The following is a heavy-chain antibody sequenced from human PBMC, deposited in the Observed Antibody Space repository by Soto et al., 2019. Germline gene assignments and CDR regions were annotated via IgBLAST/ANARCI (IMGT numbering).Heavy chain of an antibody. CDR1: GASISSSSYY. Sequence: SETLSLTCTVSGASISSSSYYWAWIRQPPGKGLEWIGSIYYSGTTFYNPSLNSRVTMSADTSQNEFSLKLTSVTAADAAVYYCARGSTVTTYYYYGFDVWGQGATVTVSS. CDR3: ARGSTVTTYYYYGFDV. CDR2: IYYSGTT. D-gene: IGHD4-17*01. J-gene: IGHJ6*02. V-gene: IGHV4-39*01.